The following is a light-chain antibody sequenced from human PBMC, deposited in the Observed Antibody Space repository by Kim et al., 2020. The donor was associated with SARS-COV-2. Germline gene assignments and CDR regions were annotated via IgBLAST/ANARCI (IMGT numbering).Light chain of an antibody. CDR3: QAWDSSNYV. V-gene: IGLV3-1*01. CDR1: KLGDKY. J-gene: IGLJ1*01. Sequence: SYELTQPPSVSVSPGQTASITCSGDKLGDKYACWYQQKPGQSPVLVIYQDSKRPSGIPEQFSGSNSGNTATLTISGTQAMDEADYYCQAWDSSNYVFGTGTKVTVL. CDR2: QDS.